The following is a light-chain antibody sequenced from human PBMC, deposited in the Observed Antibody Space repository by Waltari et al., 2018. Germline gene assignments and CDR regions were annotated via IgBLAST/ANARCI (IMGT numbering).Light chain of an antibody. V-gene: IGKV1-39*01. Sequence: DIQMTQSPSSLSASVGDRVTITFRASLSIGTYFNWYQQRPGLAPKLLISGASTLQSGVPSRFSGSGSGTHFTLTISSLQPEDFATYYCQHSYTTPLTFGGGTKVEIK. CDR2: GAS. CDR3: QHSYTTPLT. CDR1: LSIGTY. J-gene: IGKJ4*01.